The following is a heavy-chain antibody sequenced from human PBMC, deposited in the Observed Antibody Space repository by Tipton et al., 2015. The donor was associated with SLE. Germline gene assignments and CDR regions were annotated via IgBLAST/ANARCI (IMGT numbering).Heavy chain of an antibody. CDR1: GYSISSGYY. Sequence: GLVKPSETLSLICAVSGYSISSGYYWGWIRQPPGKGLEWIGYLYYTGSTTYNPSLKSRATTLVDTSKNQFSLKLSSVTAADTAVYYCARRGVAAMDVWGQGTTVTVSS. CDR2: LYYTGST. D-gene: IGHD3-10*01. CDR3: ARRGVAAMDV. V-gene: IGHV4-38-2*01. J-gene: IGHJ6*02.